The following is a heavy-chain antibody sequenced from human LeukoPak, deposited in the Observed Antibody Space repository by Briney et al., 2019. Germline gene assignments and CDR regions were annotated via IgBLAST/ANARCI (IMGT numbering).Heavy chain of an antibody. CDR2: IYYSGST. V-gene: IGHV4-59*01. Sequence: SSETLSLTCTVSGGSISSYYWSWIRKPPGRGLEWIGYIYYSGSTNYNPSLKSRVTISVDTSKNQFSLKLSSVTAADTAVYYCARSAGYGDYGGSIFDYWGQGTLVTVSS. CDR3: ARSAGYGDYGGSIFDY. D-gene: IGHD4-17*01. CDR1: GGSISSYY. J-gene: IGHJ4*02.